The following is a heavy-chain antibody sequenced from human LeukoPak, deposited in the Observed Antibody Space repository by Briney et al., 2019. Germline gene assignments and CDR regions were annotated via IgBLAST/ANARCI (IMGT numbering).Heavy chain of an antibody. J-gene: IGHJ4*02. CDR2: ISSSSSTI. Sequence: GGSLRLSCAASGLTFSSYSMNWVRQAPGKGLEWVSYISSSSSTIYYADSVKGRFTISRDNAKNSLYLQMNSLRVEDTAVYYCARGRPHGNDYWGQGTLVTVSS. CDR3: ARGRPHGNDY. D-gene: IGHD4-23*01. CDR1: GLTFSSYS. V-gene: IGHV3-48*01.